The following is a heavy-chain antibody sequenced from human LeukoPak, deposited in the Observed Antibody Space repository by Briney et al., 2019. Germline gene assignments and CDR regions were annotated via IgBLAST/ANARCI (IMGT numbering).Heavy chain of an antibody. CDR2: ISGSGGST. Sequence: GGSLRLSCAASGFTFSSYAMSWVRQAPGKGLEWVSAISGSGGSTYYADSVKGRFTISRDNSKNSLYLQMNSLRAEDTAVYYWARVSIGDYVWGSYRYSDYWGQGTLVTVSS. D-gene: IGHD3-16*02. CDR1: GFTFSSYA. CDR3: ARVSIGDYVWGSYRYSDY. V-gene: IGHV3-23*01. J-gene: IGHJ4*02.